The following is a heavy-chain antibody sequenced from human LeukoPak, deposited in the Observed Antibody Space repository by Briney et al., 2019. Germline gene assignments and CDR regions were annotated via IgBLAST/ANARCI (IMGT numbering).Heavy chain of an antibody. Sequence: GGSLRLSCAASGFTFSSYAMSWVRQAPGKGLEWVSAISGSGGSTYYADSVKGRFTISRDNSKNTLYLQMNSLRAEDTAVYYCAKDQELLWFGELLRPLDYWGQGTLVTVSS. CDR1: GFTFSSYA. CDR3: AKDQELLWFGELLRPLDY. J-gene: IGHJ4*02. CDR2: ISGSGGST. V-gene: IGHV3-23*01. D-gene: IGHD3-10*01.